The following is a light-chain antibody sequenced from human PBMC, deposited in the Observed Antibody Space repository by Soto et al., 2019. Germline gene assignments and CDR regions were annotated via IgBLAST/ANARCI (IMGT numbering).Light chain of an antibody. CDR1: QVISSW. V-gene: IGKV1-5*03. Sequence: DIQMTQSPSSVSASVGDRVSITCRASQVISSWLAWYQQKPGRAPKLLIYKASTLKSGVPSRFSGSGSGTEFTLTISSLQPDDFATYYCQHYNSYSEAFGQGTKVDI. CDR3: QHYNSYSEA. J-gene: IGKJ1*01. CDR2: KAS.